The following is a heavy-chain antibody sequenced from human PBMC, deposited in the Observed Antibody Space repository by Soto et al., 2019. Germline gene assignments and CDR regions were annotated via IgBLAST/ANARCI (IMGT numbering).Heavy chain of an antibody. CDR2: ISYDGSLQ. CDR3: LSARGDGHASVPSS. V-gene: IGHV3-30*03. D-gene: IGHD3-10*01. Sequence: QAQLVESGGGVVQPGRSLRLSCAASGFAFSSYGMHWVRQAPGTGLECVAVISYDGSLQHYADSVKGRFTISRDNSKNMVIMQMSSLRAEDTAVYYCLSARGDGHASVPSSWGQGTLVSVSS. CDR1: GFAFSSYG. J-gene: IGHJ5*02.